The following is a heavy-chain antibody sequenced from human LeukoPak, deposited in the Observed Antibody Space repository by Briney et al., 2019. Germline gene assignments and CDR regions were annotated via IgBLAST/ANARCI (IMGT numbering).Heavy chain of an antibody. CDR1: GGSLSSGGYY. CDR3: AREGSGYSYGYYFDY. Sequence: SQTLSLTCTVSGGSLSSGGYYWSWIRQHPGKGLEWIGYIYYSGSTYYNPSLKSRVTISVDTSKNQFSLKLSSVTAADTAVYYCAREGSGYSYGYYFDYWGQGTLVTVSS. J-gene: IGHJ4*02. D-gene: IGHD5-18*01. V-gene: IGHV4-31*03. CDR2: IYYSGST.